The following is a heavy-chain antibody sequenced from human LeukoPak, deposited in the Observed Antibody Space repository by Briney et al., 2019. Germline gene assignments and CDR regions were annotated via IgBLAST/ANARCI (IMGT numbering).Heavy chain of an antibody. CDR1: GFTFSNYG. V-gene: IGHV3-33*02. CDR2: MWYDGSIK. J-gene: IGHJ6*03. CDR3: ARGRDGYNYYCYYYMDV. Sequence: GRSLRLSCAASGFTFSNYGMHWVRQAPGKGLEWLAIMWYDGSIKYYADSAKGRFTISRDNSKNTVFLQMNSLRAEDTAVYYCARGRDGYNYYCYYYMDVWGKGTTVTVSS. D-gene: IGHD5-24*01.